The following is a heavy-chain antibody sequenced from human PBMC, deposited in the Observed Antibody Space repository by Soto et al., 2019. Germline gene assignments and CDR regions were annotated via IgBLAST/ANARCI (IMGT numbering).Heavy chain of an antibody. D-gene: IGHD3-9*01. Sequence: VESGGGVVQPGRSLRLSCAASGFTFSSYGMHWVRQAPGKGLEWVAVIWYDGSNKYYADSVKGRFTISRDNSKNTLYLQMNSLRAEDTAVYYCAREGTEYYDILTGDFDYWGQGTLVTVSS. CDR1: GFTFSSYG. J-gene: IGHJ4*02. CDR2: IWYDGSNK. V-gene: IGHV3-33*01. CDR3: AREGTEYYDILTGDFDY.